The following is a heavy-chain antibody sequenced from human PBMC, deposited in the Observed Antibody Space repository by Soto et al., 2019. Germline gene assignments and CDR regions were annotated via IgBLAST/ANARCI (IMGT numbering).Heavy chain of an antibody. D-gene: IGHD3-22*01. CDR3: ARAFDSSGYYFDY. Sequence: SVKVSCKASGFTFTSSAVQWVRQARGQRLEWIGWIVVGSGNTNYAQKFQERVTITRDMSTSTAYMELSSLRSEDTAVYYCARAFDSSGYYFDYWGQGTLVTVSS. V-gene: IGHV1-58*01. CDR2: IVVGSGNT. J-gene: IGHJ4*02. CDR1: GFTFTSSA.